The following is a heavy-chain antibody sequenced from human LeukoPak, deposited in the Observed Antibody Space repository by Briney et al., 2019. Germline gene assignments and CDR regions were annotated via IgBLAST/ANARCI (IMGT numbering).Heavy chain of an antibody. CDR2: IGTSSNNI. V-gene: IGHV3-21*01. CDR3: ASGTVGNYALDY. CDR1: GLTFSRYN. D-gene: IGHD1-7*01. Sequence: GGSLTLSCAASGLTFSRYNMNWVRQAPGKGLEWVSSIGTSSNNIYYTDSVKGRFTISRDNAKNSLYLQVDSLRVEDTAVYFCASGTVGNYALDYWGQGALVTVSS. J-gene: IGHJ4*02.